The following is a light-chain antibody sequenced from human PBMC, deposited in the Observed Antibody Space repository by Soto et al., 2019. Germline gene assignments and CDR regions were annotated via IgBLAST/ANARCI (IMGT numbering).Light chain of an antibody. J-gene: IGKJ5*01. CDR2: DAS. Sequence: EIVLTQSPGTLSWSAGERVGLSCRTIQTLTNLSLALYQQEPGQAPRLLIYDASSRATGIPARFSGSGSGTEFTLTISSLQSEDFAVYYCQQYNNWPPITFGQGTRLEI. V-gene: IGKV3-15*01. CDR3: QQYNNWPPIT. CDR1: QTLTNL.